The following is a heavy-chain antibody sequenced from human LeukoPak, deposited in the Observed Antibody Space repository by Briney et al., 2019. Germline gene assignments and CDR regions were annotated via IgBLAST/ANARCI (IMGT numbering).Heavy chain of an antibody. CDR2: IYYSGST. CDR1: AGSISSYC. J-gene: IGHJ4*02. Sequence: SETLSLTCTVYAGSISSYCWGWIRQPPGKGLEWIGYIYYSGSTNYNPSLKSRVTISVDTSKNQFSLKLSSVTAADTAVYYCAINSVAYGYYFDYWGQGTLVTVSS. CDR3: AINSVAYGYYFDY. D-gene: IGHD6-19*01. V-gene: IGHV4-59*08.